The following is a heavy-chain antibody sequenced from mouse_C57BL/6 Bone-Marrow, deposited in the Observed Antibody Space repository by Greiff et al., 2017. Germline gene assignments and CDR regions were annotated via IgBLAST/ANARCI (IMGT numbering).Heavy chain of an antibody. Sequence: VQVIESGAELARPGASVKLSCKASGYTFTSYGISWVKQRTGQGLEWIGEFYPRSGNTYYNEKFKGKATLTAAKSSSTAYMELRRLTSEDSAVYFCARYGSEDFDYWGQGTSVTVSS. V-gene: IGHV1-81*01. CDR1: GYTFTSYG. J-gene: IGHJ4*01. CDR3: ARYGSEDFDY. D-gene: IGHD2-1*01. CDR2: FYPRSGNT.